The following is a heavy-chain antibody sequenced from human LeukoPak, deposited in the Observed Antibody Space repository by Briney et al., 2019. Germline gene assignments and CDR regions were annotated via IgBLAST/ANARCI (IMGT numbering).Heavy chain of an antibody. Sequence: GGSLRLSCAASGFTFSSYAMHWVRQAPGKGLEWVAVISYDGSNKYYVDSVKGRFTISRDNSKNTLYLQMNSLRAEDTAVYYCARVLNVYDFWSGYYSYGMDVWGQGTTVTVSS. CDR1: GFTFSSYA. CDR3: ARVLNVYDFWSGYYSYGMDV. CDR2: ISYDGSNK. D-gene: IGHD3-3*01. J-gene: IGHJ6*02. V-gene: IGHV3-30-3*01.